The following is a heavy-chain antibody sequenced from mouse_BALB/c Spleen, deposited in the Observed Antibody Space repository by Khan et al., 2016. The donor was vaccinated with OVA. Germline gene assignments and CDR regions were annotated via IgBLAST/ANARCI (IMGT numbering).Heavy chain of an antibody. D-gene: IGHD2-12*01. Sequence: QVRLQQSGAELMKPGASVKISCKATGYTFSSYWIEWVKQRPGHGLEWIGEILPGSGSTRYNEKLKGKATFTADTSSNTAYMQLSSLTSEDSVVYYGGRGIRPDWYFDVWGAGTPVTVSS. CDR1: GYTFSSYW. J-gene: IGHJ1*01. CDR3: GRGIRPDWYFDV. CDR2: ILPGSGST. V-gene: IGHV1-9*01.